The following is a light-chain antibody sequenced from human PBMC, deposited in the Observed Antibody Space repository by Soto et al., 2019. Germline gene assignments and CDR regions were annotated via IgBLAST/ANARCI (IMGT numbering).Light chain of an antibody. V-gene: IGLV1-44*01. CDR1: NSNIGTYY. CDR3: AVWDDSLDGVV. CDR2: SND. Sequence: QSVLTQSPSASGTPGQRVTISCSGQNSNIGTYYAYWYQHLPGAAPKLLIYSNDQRSSGVPDRFSGSKSGTSASLAISGLQSEDEADYYCAVWDDSLDGVVFGGGTKLTVL. J-gene: IGLJ2*01.